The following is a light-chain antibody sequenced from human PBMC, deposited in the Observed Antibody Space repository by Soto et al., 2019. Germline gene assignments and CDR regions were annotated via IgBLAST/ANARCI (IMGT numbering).Light chain of an antibody. J-gene: IGLJ2*01. V-gene: IGLV2-14*01. CDR2: NVS. CDR3: SSFTSTNTVL. CDR1: SSDVGGYNY. Sequence: QSVLTQPASVSGSPGQSITISCTGTSSDVGGYNYVSWYQQHPGKAPKLMIYNVSNRPSGVSSRFSGSKSGNTASLTISGLQAEDEGHYYCSSFTSTNTVLFGGGTKLTVL.